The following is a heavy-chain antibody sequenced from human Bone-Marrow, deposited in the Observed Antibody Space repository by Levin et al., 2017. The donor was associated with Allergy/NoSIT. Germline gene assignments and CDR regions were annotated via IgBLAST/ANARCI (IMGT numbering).Heavy chain of an antibody. J-gene: IGHJ3*02. V-gene: IGHV3-53*01. CDR2: IYKDGRT. Sequence: QPGGSLRLSCTASGFTVGDKYMTWVRQAPGKGLEWVSMIYKDGRTYYADSVKGRFTISRDNSKNTLSLQMNSLRAEDTAVYYCCTTLFIQGAFHIWGQGTMVTVSS. CDR1: GFTVGDKY. CDR3: CTTLFIQGAFHI. D-gene: IGHD1-26*01.